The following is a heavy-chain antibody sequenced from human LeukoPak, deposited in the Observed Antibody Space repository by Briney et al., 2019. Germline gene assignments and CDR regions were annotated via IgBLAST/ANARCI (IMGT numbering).Heavy chain of an antibody. CDR2: IYTSGST. Sequence: SQTLSLTCTVSGGSISSGSYYWSWIRQPAGKGLEWIGRIYTSGSTNYNPSLKSRVTISVDTSKNQFSLKLSSVTAADTAVYYCARTRGIQLLFDYWGQGTLVTVSS. J-gene: IGHJ4*02. V-gene: IGHV4-61*02. D-gene: IGHD5-18*01. CDR3: ARTRGIQLLFDY. CDR1: GGSISSGSYY.